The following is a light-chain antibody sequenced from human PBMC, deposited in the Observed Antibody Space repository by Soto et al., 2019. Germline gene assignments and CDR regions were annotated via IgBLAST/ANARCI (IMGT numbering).Light chain of an antibody. Sequence: QSALTQPASVSGSPGQSITISCTGTSNDVGGFNYVSWYQQLPGKAPKLVIYDVTHRTSGVSDRFSGSRSGNTASLTISGRQSEYEADYYCTSFTSGRTPYVLGSGTKLTVL. CDR1: SNDVGGFNY. CDR3: TSFTSGRTPYV. V-gene: IGLV2-14*03. J-gene: IGLJ1*01. CDR2: DVT.